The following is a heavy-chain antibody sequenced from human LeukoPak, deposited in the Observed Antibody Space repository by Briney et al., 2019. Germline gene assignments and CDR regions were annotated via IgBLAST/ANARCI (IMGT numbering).Heavy chain of an antibody. CDR2: ISGSGDIT. CDR1: GFIFSSHV. Sequence: RGSLRLSCAASGFIFSSHVMSWVRQAPGKGLEWVSAISGSGDITSYADSVKGRFTISRDNSKNTLHLQMNSLRGEDTAVYYCAKDLGGTYYPFDYWGQGTLVTVSS. J-gene: IGHJ4*02. D-gene: IGHD1-26*01. CDR3: AKDLGGTYYPFDY. V-gene: IGHV3-23*01.